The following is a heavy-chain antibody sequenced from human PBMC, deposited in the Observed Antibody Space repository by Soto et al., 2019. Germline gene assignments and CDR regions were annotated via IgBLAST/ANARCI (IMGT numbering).Heavy chain of an antibody. CDR1: GYSFTSYW. J-gene: IGHJ4*02. Sequence: GEPLKSAGNGSGYSFTSYWIGWVRQMPGKGLEWMGIIYPGDSNTRYSPSFQGQVTISADKSISSAYLQWSSLEASDTAMYYCARQGYCSNTACYSVDYWGQGTLVTVSS. V-gene: IGHV5-51*01. CDR2: IYPGDSNT. D-gene: IGHD2-2*02. CDR3: ARQGYCSNTACYSVDY.